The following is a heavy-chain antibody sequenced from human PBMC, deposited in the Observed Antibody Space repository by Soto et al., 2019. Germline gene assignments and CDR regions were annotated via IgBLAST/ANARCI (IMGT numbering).Heavy chain of an antibody. J-gene: IGHJ4*02. D-gene: IGHD6-13*01. Sequence: ASVKVSCNASGYTLTSHGISWVRQAPGQGLEWMGWISAYNGNTNYAQKLQGRVTMTTDTSTSTAYMELSSLRSEDTAVYYCARDHNKQHPVHRYFDYWGQGTLVTVSS. CDR2: ISAYNGNT. V-gene: IGHV1-18*01. CDR1: GYTLTSHG. CDR3: ARDHNKQHPVHRYFDY.